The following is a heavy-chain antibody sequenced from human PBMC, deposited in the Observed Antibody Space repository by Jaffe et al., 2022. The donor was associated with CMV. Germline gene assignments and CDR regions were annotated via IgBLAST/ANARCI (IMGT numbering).Heavy chain of an antibody. V-gene: IGHV3-23*01. J-gene: IGHJ6*02. CDR2: ISGSGGST. D-gene: IGHD2-2*01. CDR3: AKDFNRAKNYAYYYGMDV. Sequence: EVQLLESGGGLVQPGGSLRLSCAASGFTFSSYAMSWVRQAPGKGLEWVSAISGSGGSTYYADSVKGRFTISRDNSKNTLYLQMNSLRAEDTAVYYCAKDFNRAKNYAYYYGMDVWGQGTTVTVSS. CDR1: GFTFSSYA.